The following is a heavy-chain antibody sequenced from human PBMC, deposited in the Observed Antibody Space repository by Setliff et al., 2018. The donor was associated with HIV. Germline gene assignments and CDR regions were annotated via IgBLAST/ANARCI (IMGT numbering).Heavy chain of an antibody. J-gene: IGHJ4*02. CDR1: GDSISSGSYF. CDR2: VYYTGST. V-gene: IGHV4-39*01. CDR3: ARRPIKGYGPFDS. Sequence: PSETLSLTCTVSGDSISSGSYFWIWTRQPAGKGLEWLGIVYYTGSTNYNPSLKSRVAMSVDTSRNQFSLKLTSVTAADTAVYYCARRPIKGYGPFDSWGPGTLVTVSS. D-gene: IGHD2-15*01.